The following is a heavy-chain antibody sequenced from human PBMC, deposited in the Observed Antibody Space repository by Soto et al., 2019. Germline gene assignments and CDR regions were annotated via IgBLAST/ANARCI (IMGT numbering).Heavy chain of an antibody. CDR2: ISYDGSNK. CDR3: ARESSVAGILVRADWFDP. Sequence: GESLKISCAASGFTFSSYAMHWVRQAPGKGLEWVAVISYDGSNKYYADSVKGRFTISRDNSKNTLYLQMNSLRAEDTAVYYCARESSVAGILVRADWFDPWGQGTLVTVSS. CDR1: GFTFSSYA. D-gene: IGHD6-19*01. V-gene: IGHV3-30-3*01. J-gene: IGHJ5*02.